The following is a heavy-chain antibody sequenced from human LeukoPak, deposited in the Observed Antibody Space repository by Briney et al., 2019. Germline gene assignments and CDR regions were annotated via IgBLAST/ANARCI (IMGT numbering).Heavy chain of an antibody. D-gene: IGHD2-8*01. Sequence: SETLSLTCAVYGGSFSGYYWSWIRQPPGKGLEWIGEINHSRSTNYNPSLKSRVTISVDTSKNQFSLKLSSVTAADTAVYYCARGGETKSLGAFDIWGQGTMVTVSS. V-gene: IGHV4-34*01. J-gene: IGHJ3*02. CDR1: GGSFSGYY. CDR2: INHSRST. CDR3: ARGGETKSLGAFDI.